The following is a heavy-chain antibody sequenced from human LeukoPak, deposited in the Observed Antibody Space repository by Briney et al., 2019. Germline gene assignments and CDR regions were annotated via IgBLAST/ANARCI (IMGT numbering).Heavy chain of an antibody. D-gene: IGHD6-19*01. J-gene: IGHJ5*02. CDR1: GYTFTGYY. Sequence: ASVKVSCKASGYTFTGYYMHWVRQAPGQGLEWMGWINPNSGGTNYAQKFQGRVTMTRDTSISTAYMELSRLRSDDTAVYYCARRIAVAGTGWFEPWGQGTLVTVSS. CDR2: INPNSGGT. CDR3: ARRIAVAGTGWFEP. V-gene: IGHV1-2*02.